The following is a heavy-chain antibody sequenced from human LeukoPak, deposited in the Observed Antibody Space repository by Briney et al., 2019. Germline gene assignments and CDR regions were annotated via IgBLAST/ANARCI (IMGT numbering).Heavy chain of an antibody. V-gene: IGHV1-3*01. CDR2: INAGNGNT. CDR3: ARSKRGNPGSLDY. D-gene: IGHD4-11*01. Sequence: ASVKVSCKDSGYTFTSYAMHWVRQAPGQRLEWMGWINAGNGNTKYSQKFQGRVTITRDTSASTAYMELSSLRSEDTAVYYCARSKRGNPGSLDYWGQGTLVTVSS. J-gene: IGHJ4*02. CDR1: GYTFTSYA.